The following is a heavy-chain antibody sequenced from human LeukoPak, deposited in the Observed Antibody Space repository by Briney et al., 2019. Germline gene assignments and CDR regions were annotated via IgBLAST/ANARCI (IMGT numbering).Heavy chain of an antibody. J-gene: IGHJ4*02. D-gene: IGHD6-6*01. CDR3: ARHRYTSSSSYFDF. V-gene: IGHV4-59*08. Sequence: SSETLSLTCTVSGGSISGYYWTWIRQPPGKGLEWIGYIYSSGSTNYNPFLKSRVTISVDTSKNQFSLRLSSVTAADTAVYYCARHRYTSSSSYFDFWGQGTLVTVSS. CDR1: GGSISGYY. CDR2: IYSSGST.